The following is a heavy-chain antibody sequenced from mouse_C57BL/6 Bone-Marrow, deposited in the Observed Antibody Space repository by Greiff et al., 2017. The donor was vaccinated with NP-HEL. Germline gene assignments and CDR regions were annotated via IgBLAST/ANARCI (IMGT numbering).Heavy chain of an antibody. CDR1: GFTFSDYY. CDR2: INYDGSST. D-gene: IGHD1-1*01. J-gene: IGHJ1*03. V-gene: IGHV5-16*01. CDR3: ARDRGFTTVVATKWYFDV. Sequence: DVKLVESEGGLVQPGSSMKLSCTASGFTFSDYYMAWVRQVPEKGLEWVANINYDGSSTYYLDSLKSRFIISRDNAKNIQYLQMSSLKSEDTATYYCARDRGFTTVVATKWYFDVWGTGTTVTVSS.